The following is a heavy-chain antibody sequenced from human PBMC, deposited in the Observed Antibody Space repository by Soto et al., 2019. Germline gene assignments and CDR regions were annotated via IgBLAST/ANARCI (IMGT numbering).Heavy chain of an antibody. V-gene: IGHV1-69*02. J-gene: IGHJ4*02. CDR1: GGTFSSYT. D-gene: IGHD1-26*01. CDR3: ARAKLMGAPDY. CDR2: IIPILGIA. Sequence: QVQLVPSGAEVKKPGASVKVSCKASGGTFSSYTISWVRQAPGQGLEWMGRIIPILGIANYAQKFQGRVTITAYKSTSTAYMELSSLRSEDTAVYYCARAKLMGAPDYWGQGTLVTVSS.